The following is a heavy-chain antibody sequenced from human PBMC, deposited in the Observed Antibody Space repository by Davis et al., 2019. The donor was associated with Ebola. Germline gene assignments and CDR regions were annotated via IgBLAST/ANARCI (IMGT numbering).Heavy chain of an antibody. CDR1: GYSFSTYA. V-gene: IGHV3-21*01. D-gene: IGHD7-27*01. Sequence: GESLKISCAGSGYSFSTYAVSWVRQIPGKGLEWVSSISSSSSYIYYADSVKGRFTISRDNSKNTLYLQMNSLRAEDTAVYYCARAGATGDRLDYWGQGTLVTVSS. J-gene: IGHJ4*02. CDR2: ISSSSSYI. CDR3: ARAGATGDRLDY.